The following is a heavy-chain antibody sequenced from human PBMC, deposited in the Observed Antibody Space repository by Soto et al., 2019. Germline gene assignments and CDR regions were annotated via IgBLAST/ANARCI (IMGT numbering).Heavy chain of an antibody. V-gene: IGHV4-4*02. Sequence: SETLSLTFSVSGGSISMGEYYWSWVRQPPGKGLEWMGEIYHSGSTNQKPSLKSRVKISADKSKNQFSLKLSSVTPADPALYYCAKLRTGSYYYYGMDVWGQGTTVTVSS. CDR1: GGSISMGEYY. CDR2: IYHSGST. CDR3: AKLRTGSYYYYGMDV. D-gene: IGHD3-3*01. J-gene: IGHJ6*02.